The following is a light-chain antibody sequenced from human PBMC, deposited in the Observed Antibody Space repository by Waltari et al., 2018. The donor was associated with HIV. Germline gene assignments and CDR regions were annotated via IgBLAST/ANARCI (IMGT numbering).Light chain of an antibody. V-gene: IGLV2-23*02. CDR2: DVN. Sequence: QSALTQPASVSGSPGQSVNMSCTGSNSAVGKYDFVAWYQHHPGQAPHIIIYDVNTRPSGVSFRCSGSKSGNTASLTISGLQAEDEANYYCCSYAGGTFVFGSGT. J-gene: IGLJ1*01. CDR1: NSAVGKYDF. CDR3: CSYAGGTFV.